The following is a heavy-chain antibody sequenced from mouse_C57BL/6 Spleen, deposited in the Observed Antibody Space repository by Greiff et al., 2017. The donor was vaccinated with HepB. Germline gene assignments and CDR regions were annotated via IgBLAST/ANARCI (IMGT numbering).Heavy chain of an antibody. CDR1: GFTFSSYA. Sequence: EVHLVESGGGLVKPGGSLKLSCAASGFTFSSYAMSWVRQTPEKRLEWVATISDGGSYTYYPDNVKGRFTISRDNAKNNLYLQMSHLKSEDTAMYYCARYGKDYAMDYWGQGTSVTVSS. D-gene: IGHD1-2*01. V-gene: IGHV5-4*01. CDR3: ARYGKDYAMDY. CDR2: ISDGGSYT. J-gene: IGHJ4*01.